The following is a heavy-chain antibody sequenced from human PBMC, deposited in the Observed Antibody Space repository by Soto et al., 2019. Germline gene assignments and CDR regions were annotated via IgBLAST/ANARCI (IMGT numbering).Heavy chain of an antibody. J-gene: IGHJ2*01. CDR1: GFTFSNYW. D-gene: IGHD2-15*01. V-gene: IGHV3-7*01. CDR3: ARGGSCSGGSSSLTVRVLWYFDL. Sequence: EVQLVESGGGLVQPGGSLRLSCAVSGFTFSNYWMSWVRRAPGKGLEWVANIMQDGIEKYYVDSVKGRFTISRDNDKRSLYLQNNSQRAEDTAVYYFARGGSCSGGSSSLTVRVLWYFDLWGRGTLVTVSS. CDR2: IMQDGIEK.